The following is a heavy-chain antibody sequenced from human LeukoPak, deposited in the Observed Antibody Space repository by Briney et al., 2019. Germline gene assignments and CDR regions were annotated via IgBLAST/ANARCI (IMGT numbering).Heavy chain of an antibody. CDR1: GGSISSYY. V-gene: IGHV4-59*01. CDR3: ARTTEGYCSSASCFGFSYSYYMDV. CDR2: IYYSGST. J-gene: IGHJ6*03. Sequence: SETLSLTRTVSGGSISSYYWSWIRQPPGKGLEWIGYIYYSGSTNYNPSLKSRVTISVDTSKNQFSLKLSSVIAADTAVYYCARTTEGYCSSASCFGFSYSYYMDVWGKGTTVTISS. D-gene: IGHD2-2*01.